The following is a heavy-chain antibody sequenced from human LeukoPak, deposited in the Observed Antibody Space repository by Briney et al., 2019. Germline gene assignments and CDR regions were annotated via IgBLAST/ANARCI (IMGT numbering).Heavy chain of an antibody. CDR3: ARDVAEMATRHVDY. J-gene: IGHJ4*02. CDR2: IWYDGGNK. CDR1: GFTFSSYG. D-gene: IGHD5-24*01. Sequence: PGGSLRLSCAASGFTFSSYGMHWVRQAPGKGLEWVAVIWYDGGNKYYADSVKGRFTISRDNSKNTLYLQMNSLRAEDTAVYYCARDVAEMATRHVDYWGQGTLVTVSS. V-gene: IGHV3-33*01.